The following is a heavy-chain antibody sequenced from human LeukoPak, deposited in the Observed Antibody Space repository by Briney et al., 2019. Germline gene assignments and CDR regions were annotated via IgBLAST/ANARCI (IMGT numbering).Heavy chain of an antibody. CDR1: GFTFRTYA. D-gene: IGHD1-26*01. CDR2: ISYDGSNK. CDR3: ARDSPSGSYGY. J-gene: IGHJ4*02. V-gene: IGHV3-30-3*01. Sequence: GGSLRLSCAASGFTFRTYAMHWVRQAPGKGLEWVAVISYDGSNKYYADSVKGRFTISRGNSKNTLYLQMNSLRAEDTAVYYCARDSPSGSYGYWGQGTLVTVSS.